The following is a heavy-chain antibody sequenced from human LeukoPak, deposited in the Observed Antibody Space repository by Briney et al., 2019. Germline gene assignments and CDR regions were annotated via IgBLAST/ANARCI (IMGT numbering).Heavy chain of an antibody. CDR2: INTDDTIT. CDR1: GFTFSTNW. CDR3: ARELTGARDY. V-gene: IGHV3-74*03. D-gene: IGHD1-14*01. Sequence: GGSLRLSCAASGFTFSTNWMHWLRQAAGKGLVWVSRINTDDTITSYADSVKGRFTISSDNSKNTLYLQMNSLRAEDTAVYYCARELTGARDYWGQGTLVTVSS. J-gene: IGHJ4*02.